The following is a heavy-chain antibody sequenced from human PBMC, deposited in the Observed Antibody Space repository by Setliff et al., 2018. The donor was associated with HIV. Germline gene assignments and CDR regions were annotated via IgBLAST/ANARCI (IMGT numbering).Heavy chain of an antibody. CDR1: GFTFSNYG. V-gene: IGHV3-30*02. Sequence: PGGSLRLSCEISGFTFSNYGMHWVRQAPGKGLEWVAFIRFDGSAKYNVDSVKGRFTISRDNAKNSVYLQMHSLRVEDTAVYYCAAVPWGHSSLIIDHWGQGTPVTVSS. CDR3: AAVPWGHSSLIIDH. D-gene: IGHD3-16*01. J-gene: IGHJ4*02. CDR2: IRFDGSAK.